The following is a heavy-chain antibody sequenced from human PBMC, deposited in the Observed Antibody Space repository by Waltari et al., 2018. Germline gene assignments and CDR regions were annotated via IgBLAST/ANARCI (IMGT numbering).Heavy chain of an antibody. CDR2: IYYSGST. J-gene: IGHJ4*02. CDR1: GGSISSGDYY. CDR3: ARTDCSSTSCYSDY. D-gene: IGHD2-2*01. V-gene: IGHV4-30-4*08. Sequence: QVQLQESGPGLVKPAQTLSLTCTVSGGSISSGDYYWSWIRQPPGKGLEWIGYIYYSGSTYSNPSLKSRVTISVDTSKNQFSLKLSSVTAADTAVYYCARTDCSSTSCYSDYWGQGTLVTVSS.